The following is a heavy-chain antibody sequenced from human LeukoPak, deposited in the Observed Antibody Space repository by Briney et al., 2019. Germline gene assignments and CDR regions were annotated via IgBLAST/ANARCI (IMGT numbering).Heavy chain of an antibody. CDR1: GFTFSSYS. CDR3: VRLRRNSDTSGYYYYYDY. D-gene: IGHD3-22*01. Sequence: GGAVRLSCAASGFTFSSYSMNWVRQAPGKGLEWVSSISVRSNYIYYADSVRGRFSISRDDARDSLYLQMNSLRAEDTAVYYCVRLRRNSDTSGYYYYYDYWGQGTRVT. V-gene: IGHV3-21*01. CDR2: ISVRSNYI. J-gene: IGHJ4*02.